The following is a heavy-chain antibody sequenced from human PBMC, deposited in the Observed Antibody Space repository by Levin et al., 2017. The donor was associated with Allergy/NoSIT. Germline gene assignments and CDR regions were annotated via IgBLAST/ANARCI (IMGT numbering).Heavy chain of an antibody. D-gene: IGHD3-10*01. CDR2: IDPSDSYT. Sequence: GGSLRLSCKGSGYSFTSYWISWVRQMPGKGLEWMGRIDPSDSYTNYSPSFQGHVTISADKSISTAYLQWSSLKASDTAMYYCARIHYGSGSYYRGDYWGQGTLVTVSS. V-gene: IGHV5-10-1*01. CDR1: GYSFTSYW. CDR3: ARIHYGSGSYYRGDY. J-gene: IGHJ4*02.